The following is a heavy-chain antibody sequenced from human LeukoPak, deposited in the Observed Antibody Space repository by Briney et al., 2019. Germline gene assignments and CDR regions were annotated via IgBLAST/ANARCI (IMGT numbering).Heavy chain of an antibody. V-gene: IGHV3-11*04. Sequence: NPGGSLRLSCAASGFTFSDYYMSWIRQAPGKGLEWVSYISSSGSTIYYADSVKGRFTISRDNAKNSLYLQMNSLRAEDTAVYYCARDRDVLRFLEKPTDWGQGTLVTVSS. CDR3: ARDRDVLRFLEKPTD. CDR2: ISSSGSTI. CDR1: GFTFSDYY. J-gene: IGHJ4*02. D-gene: IGHD3-3*01.